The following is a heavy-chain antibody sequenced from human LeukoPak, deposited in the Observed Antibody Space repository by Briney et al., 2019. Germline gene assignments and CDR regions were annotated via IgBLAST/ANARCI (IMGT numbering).Heavy chain of an antibody. CDR1: VYTFTGYY. D-gene: IGHD3-22*01. CDR3: ERDPEIEVVNDDAFDI. V-gene: IGHV1-46*01. Sequence: ASVKVSCKASVYTFTGYYMHWVRQAPGQGLEWMGIINPSRGSTRYASKFRGSVNMPRDTSTSTVYMELSSLRSEDTAVYYCERDPEIEVVNDDAFDIWGQGTMVTVSS. CDR2: INPSRGST. J-gene: IGHJ3*02.